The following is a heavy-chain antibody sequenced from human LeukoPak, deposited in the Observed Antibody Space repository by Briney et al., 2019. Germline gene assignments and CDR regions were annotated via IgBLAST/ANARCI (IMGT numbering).Heavy chain of an antibody. CDR2: INHSGST. D-gene: IGHD2/OR15-2a*01. CDR1: GGSFSGYY. J-gene: IGHJ3*02. Sequence: PSETLSLTCAVYGGSFSGYYWSWIRQPPGKGLEWIGEINHSGSTNYNPSLKSRVTISVDTSKNQFPLKLSSVTAADTAVYYCARGFPRGAFDIWGQGTMVTVSS. CDR3: ARGFPRGAFDI. V-gene: IGHV4-34*01.